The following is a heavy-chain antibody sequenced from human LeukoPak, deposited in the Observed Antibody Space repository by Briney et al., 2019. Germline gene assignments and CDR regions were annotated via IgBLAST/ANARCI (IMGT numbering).Heavy chain of an antibody. CDR3: AKTRYCSGGSCSFGFDY. CDR1: GFTFSNAW. D-gene: IGHD2-15*01. Sequence: GGSLRLSCAASGFTFSNAWMSWVRQAPGKGLEWVGRIKSKTDGGKTDYAAPVKGRFTISRDDSKNTLYLQMNSLRAEDTAVYYCAKTRYCSGGSCSFGFDYWGQGTLVTVSS. CDR2: IKSKTDGGKT. J-gene: IGHJ4*02. V-gene: IGHV3-15*01.